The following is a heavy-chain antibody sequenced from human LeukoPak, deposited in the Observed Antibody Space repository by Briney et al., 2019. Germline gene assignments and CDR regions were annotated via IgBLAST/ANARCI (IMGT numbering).Heavy chain of an antibody. CDR3: ARVGATVLDAFDI. CDR2: INHSGST. V-gene: IGHV4-34*01. J-gene: IGHJ3*02. CDR1: GGSISGYY. Sequence: SETLSLTCTVSGGSISGYYWSWIRQPPGKRLEWIGEINHSGSTNYNPSLKSRVTISVDTSKNQFSLKLSSVTAADTAVYYCARVGATVLDAFDIWGQGTMVTVSS. D-gene: IGHD1-26*01.